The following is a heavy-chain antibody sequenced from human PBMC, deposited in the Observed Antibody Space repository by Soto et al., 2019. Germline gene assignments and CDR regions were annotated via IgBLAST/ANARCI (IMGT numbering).Heavy chain of an antibody. CDR3: AKTQNFNGYYTGFYA. Sequence: TWVRRAPGKALECFAAVSVVGGSTYYADSVKGRFSVSRDKSGNMLYLQMNSMTAGERAVYYGAKTQNFNGYYTGFYAWGQGTRVSVSS. D-gene: IGHD3-3*01. V-gene: IGHV3-23*01. CDR2: VSVVGGST. J-gene: IGHJ5*02.